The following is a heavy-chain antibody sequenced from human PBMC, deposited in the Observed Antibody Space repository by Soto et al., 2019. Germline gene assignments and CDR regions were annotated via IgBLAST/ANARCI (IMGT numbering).Heavy chain of an antibody. CDR3: VRDGLDYYDTERLYFDN. D-gene: IGHD3-22*01. Sequence: VRLVESGGGPVRPGGSLKLSCAASGFNFITYSLSWVRQAPGKGLEWVASISSSAVYIDYADSVKGRFTISRDNANNSLYLQMNSLRAEDTATYHCVRDGLDYYDTERLYFDNWGQGTLVTVSS. V-gene: IGHV3-21*01. CDR2: ISSSAVYI. CDR1: GFNFITYS. J-gene: IGHJ4*02.